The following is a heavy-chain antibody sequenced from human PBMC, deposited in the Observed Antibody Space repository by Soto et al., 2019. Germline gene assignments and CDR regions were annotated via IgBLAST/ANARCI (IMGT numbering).Heavy chain of an antibody. CDR2: ISAYNGNT. V-gene: IGHV1-18*01. CDR1: GYTFTSYG. D-gene: IGHD6-13*01. Sequence: ASVKVSCKASGYTFTSYGISWVRQAPGQGLEWMGWISAYNGNTNYAQKLQGRVTITAEKSTSTAYMELSSLRSEDTAVYYCARDQAPYSSSSGYYFDYWGQGTLVTVSS. J-gene: IGHJ4*02. CDR3: ARDQAPYSSSSGYYFDY.